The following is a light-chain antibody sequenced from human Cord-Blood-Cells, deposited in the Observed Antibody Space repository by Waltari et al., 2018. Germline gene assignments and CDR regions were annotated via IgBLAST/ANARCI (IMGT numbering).Light chain of an antibody. CDR3: QQSYSTPFT. Sequence: EIQMTQSPSSLSASVGDRVTITCRASQSISSYLNWYQQKPGKAPKRLIYAASSLQSGVPSRFSGSGSGTDFTLTISSLQPEDFATYYCQQSYSTPFTFGPGTKGDIK. V-gene: IGKV1-39*01. J-gene: IGKJ3*01. CDR1: QSISSY. CDR2: AAS.